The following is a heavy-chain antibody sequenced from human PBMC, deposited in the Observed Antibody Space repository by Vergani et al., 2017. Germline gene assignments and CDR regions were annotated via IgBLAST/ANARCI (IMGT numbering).Heavy chain of an antibody. CDR2: IYYSGST. V-gene: IGHV4-59*08. J-gene: IGHJ6*02. CDR1: GGSISSYY. CDR3: AGGPVGYYYYGMDV. D-gene: IGHD3-16*01. Sequence: QVQLQESGPGLVKPSETLSLTCTVSGGSISSYYWSWIRQPPGKGLEWIGYIYYSGSTNYNPSLKIRVTISVDTSKNQFSLKLSSVTAADTAVYYCAGGPVGYYYYGMDVWGQGTTVTVSS.